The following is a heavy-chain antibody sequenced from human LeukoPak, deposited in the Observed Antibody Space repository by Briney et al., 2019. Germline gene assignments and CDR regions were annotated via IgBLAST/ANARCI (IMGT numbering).Heavy chain of an antibody. J-gene: IGHJ3*02. Sequence: SQTLSLTCAVSGDSVSSGGYYWTWIRQHPGKGLEWIGYISNSGTTPYNPSLKSRVSISVDTSNNQFSLRLSSVTAADTAVYYCARDVVVTSSPDSFDIWGRGTMVTVSS. CDR3: ARDVVVTSSPDSFDI. CDR1: GDSVSSGGYY. V-gene: IGHV4-31*11. D-gene: IGHD2-21*02. CDR2: ISNSGTT.